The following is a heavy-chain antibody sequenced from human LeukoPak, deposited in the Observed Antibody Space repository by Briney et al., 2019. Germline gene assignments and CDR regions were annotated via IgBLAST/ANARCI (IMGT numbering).Heavy chain of an antibody. Sequence: ASVKVSCKASGYTFTGYYMHWVRPAPGPGLAWVGWINPNSGGTNYAEKFQGRVTMTRDTSISTAYMELSRLRSDDTAVYYCARVPIQYCSSTSCYSLGWEQLVRASWGQGTMVTVSS. V-gene: IGHV1-2*02. D-gene: IGHD2-2*02. J-gene: IGHJ3*01. CDR3: ARVPIQYCSSTSCYSLGWEQLVRAS. CDR2: INPNSGGT. CDR1: GYTFTGYY.